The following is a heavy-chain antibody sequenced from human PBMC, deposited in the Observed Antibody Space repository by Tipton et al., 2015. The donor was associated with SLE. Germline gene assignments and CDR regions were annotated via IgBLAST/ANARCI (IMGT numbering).Heavy chain of an antibody. J-gene: IGHJ3*02. CDR3: ARENGFPSPDAFDI. D-gene: IGHD1-1*01. Sequence: SLRLSCAASGFTFSSYEMNWVRPAPGKGLEWVSYISSSGSTIYYADSVKGRFTISRDNAKNSLYLQMNSLRAEDTAVYYCARENGFPSPDAFDIWGQGTMVTVSS. CDR2: ISSSGSTI. CDR1: GFTFSSYE. V-gene: IGHV3-48*03.